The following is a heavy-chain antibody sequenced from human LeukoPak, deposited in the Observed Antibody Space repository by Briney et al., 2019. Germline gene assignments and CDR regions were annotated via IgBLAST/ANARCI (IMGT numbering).Heavy chain of an antibody. Sequence: GGSLRLSCSASGFTFSNYAIHWVRQAPGKGLDYVSVISSNGDSTNYADSVKGRFSISRDNSKSTLYLQMNSLRAEDTAVYYCVKQGPYTSSWYFEYWGLGTLVTVSS. V-gene: IGHV3-64D*06. CDR2: ISSNGDST. CDR3: VKQGPYTSSWYFEY. CDR1: GFTFSNYA. D-gene: IGHD6-13*01. J-gene: IGHJ4*02.